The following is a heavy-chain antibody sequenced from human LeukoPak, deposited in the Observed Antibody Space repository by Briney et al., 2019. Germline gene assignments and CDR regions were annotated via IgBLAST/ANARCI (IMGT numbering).Heavy chain of an antibody. Sequence: PSETLSLTCAVSGGSICTYYWSWIRQPPGKGLEWIGYIYYIGSTNYNYNPSLKSRVTISVDTSKNQFSLKLSSVTAADTAMYYCARDVAYGGNSGVWGQGTMVTVSS. CDR3: ARDVAYGGNSGV. J-gene: IGHJ3*01. CDR1: GGSICTYY. D-gene: IGHD4-23*01. CDR2: IYYIGSTNY. V-gene: IGHV4-59*01.